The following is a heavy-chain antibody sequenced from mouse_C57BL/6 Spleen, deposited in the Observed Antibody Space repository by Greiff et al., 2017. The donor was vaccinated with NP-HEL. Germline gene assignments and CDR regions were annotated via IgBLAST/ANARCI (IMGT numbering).Heavy chain of an antibody. CDR3: TTGSLYAMDY. J-gene: IGHJ4*01. V-gene: IGHV14-4*01. CDR2: IDPENGDT. CDR1: GFNIKDDY. Sequence: EVQLQQSGAELVRPGASVKLSCTASGFNIKDDYMHWVKQRPEQGLEWIGWIDPENGDTEYASKFQGKATITADTSSNTAYLQLSSLTSEDTAVYYCTTGSLYAMDYWGQGTSVTVSS.